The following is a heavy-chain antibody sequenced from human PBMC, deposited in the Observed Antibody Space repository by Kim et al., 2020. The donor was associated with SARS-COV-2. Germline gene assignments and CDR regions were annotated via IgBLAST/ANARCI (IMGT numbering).Heavy chain of an antibody. CDR2: ISWNSGSK. CDR3: GQEQDGAHHTAFDYYY. CDR1: GFTFGDYA. D-gene: IGHD2-2*02. J-gene: IGHJ6*01. Sequence: GGSLRLSCAASGFTFGDYAMHWVRQAPGKGLEWVSGISWNSGSKDDAAVKRGRTIISSDYTNNSLLQLMNRMAAEEAAYFYSGQEQDGAHHTAFDYYY. V-gene: IGHV3-9*01.